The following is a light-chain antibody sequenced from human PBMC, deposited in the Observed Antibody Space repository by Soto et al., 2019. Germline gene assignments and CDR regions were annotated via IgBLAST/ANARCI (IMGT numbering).Light chain of an antibody. V-gene: IGLV2-8*01. CDR2: VVN. CDR3: SSYAGSNDLHII. Sequence: QSALTQPPSASGSPGQSVTISCTGTSSDVGGYNFVSWYQQHPGKAPKLMIYVVNKRPSGVPDRFSGSKSGSTASLTVSGLQAEDEADYYCSSYAGSNDLHIIFGGGTKVTVL. CDR1: SSDVGGYNF. J-gene: IGLJ2*01.